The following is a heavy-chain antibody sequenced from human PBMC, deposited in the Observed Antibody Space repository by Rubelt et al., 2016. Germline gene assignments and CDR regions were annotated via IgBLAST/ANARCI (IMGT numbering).Heavy chain of an antibody. D-gene: IGHD6-19*01. CDR2: INPNSGAT. CDR1: GYTFTSYY. CDR3: ARDLTNIAVAGTADY. V-gene: IGHV1-2*02. J-gene: IGHJ4*02. Sequence: SGAEVKKPGATVKVSCKASGYTFTSYYMHWVRQAPGQGLEWMGWINPNSGATNYAQNFQGRVAMTRDTSISTAYMELSRLRSDDTAVYYCARDLTNIAVAGTADYWGQGTLVTVSS.